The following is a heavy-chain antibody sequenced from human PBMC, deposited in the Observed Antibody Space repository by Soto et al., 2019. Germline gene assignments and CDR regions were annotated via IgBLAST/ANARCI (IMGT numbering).Heavy chain of an antibody. V-gene: IGHV6-1*01. CDR1: GDSVSSNSAA. D-gene: IGHD5-18*01. CDR2: TYYRSKWYN. Sequence: PSQTLSLTCAISGDSVSSNSAAWNWVRQSPSRGLEWLGRTYYRSKWYNDYAVSVKSRITINPDTSKNQFSLQLNSVTPEDTAVYYCARGKRIQLWLYYFDYWGQGALVTVSS. J-gene: IGHJ4*02. CDR3: ARGKRIQLWLYYFDY.